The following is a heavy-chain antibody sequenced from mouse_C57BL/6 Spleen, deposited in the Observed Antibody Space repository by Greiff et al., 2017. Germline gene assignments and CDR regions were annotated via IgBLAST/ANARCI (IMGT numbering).Heavy chain of an antibody. Sequence: QVQLQQPGAELVMPGASVKLSCKASGYTFTSYWMHWVKQRPGQGLEWIGEIDPSDSYTKYNQKFKGKSTLTVDKSSSTAYMQLSSLTSEDSAVYYCARSYYGSSTYYVDGRGQGTTLSVSS. J-gene: IGHJ2*01. CDR3: ARSYYGSSTYYVDG. D-gene: IGHD1-1*01. CDR2: IDPSDSYT. V-gene: IGHV1-69*01. CDR1: GYTFTSYW.